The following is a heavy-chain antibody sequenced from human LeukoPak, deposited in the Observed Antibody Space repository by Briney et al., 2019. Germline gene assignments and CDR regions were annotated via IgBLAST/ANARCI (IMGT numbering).Heavy chain of an antibody. V-gene: IGHV5-51*03. D-gene: IGHD3-10*01. CDR2: IYPGDSDT. J-gene: IGHJ6*03. Sequence: GESLKIPCKGSGYSFITYWIGWVRQMPGKGLEWMGIIYPGDSDTRYSPSFQGQVTISADKSISTAYLQWSSLKASDTAIYYCAKTAGVYYYYMDVWGKGTTVTVSS. CDR1: GYSFITYW. CDR3: AKTAGVYYYYMDV.